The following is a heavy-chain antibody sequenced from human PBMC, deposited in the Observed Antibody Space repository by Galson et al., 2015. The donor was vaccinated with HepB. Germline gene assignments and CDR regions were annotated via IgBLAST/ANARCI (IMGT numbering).Heavy chain of an antibody. CDR1: GFTFTCSS. Sequence: SLRLSCAASGFTFTCSSRSWVRQAPGNGLEWVANLKHDGSGTYYLDSVQGRFTISRANAKKSLYLQMSSLRAEDTAVYYCAKTWDAYYDYVWGYHRLPDYWGQGTLVTVSS. CDR2: LKHDGSGT. V-gene: IGHV3-7*03. CDR3: AKTWDAYYDYVWGYHRLPDY. J-gene: IGHJ4*02. D-gene: IGHD3-16*02.